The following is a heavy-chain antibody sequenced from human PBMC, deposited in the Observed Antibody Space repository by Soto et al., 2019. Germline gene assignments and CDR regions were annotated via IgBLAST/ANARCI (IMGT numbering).Heavy chain of an antibody. D-gene: IGHD7-27*01. CDR1: GYTFSSYA. CDR3: ARDTGDGTFDF. CDR2: INAGYGNT. Sequence: QVHLVQSGAEVRKPGASVKVSCKASGYTFSSYAMHWVRQAPGQRLEWMGWINAGYGNTKSSQKFQDRVTISRDTSTSTAYMELTSLRSEDTAVYYCARDTGDGTFDFWGQGTLVTVS. J-gene: IGHJ4*02. V-gene: IGHV1-3*01.